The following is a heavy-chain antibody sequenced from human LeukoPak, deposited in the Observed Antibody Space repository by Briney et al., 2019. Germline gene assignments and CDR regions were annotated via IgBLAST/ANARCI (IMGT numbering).Heavy chain of an antibody. J-gene: IGHJ4*02. CDR3: AKEDYFDY. V-gene: IGHV3-30*18. Sequence: GGSLRLSCAASGFTFSSYGMHWVRQAPGKGLEWVAVISYDGSNKYYADSVKGRFTISRDNSKNTLYLQMNSLRAEDTAVYYCAKEDYFDYWAREPWSPSPQ. CDR1: GFTFSSYG. CDR2: ISYDGSNK.